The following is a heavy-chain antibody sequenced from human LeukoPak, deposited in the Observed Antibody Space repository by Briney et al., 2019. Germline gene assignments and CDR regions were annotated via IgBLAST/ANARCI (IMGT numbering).Heavy chain of an antibody. D-gene: IGHD5-18*01. Sequence: GGSLRLSCAASGFTFSSYAMGWVRQAPGKGREGVSAISGSGGSTYYADSVKGRFTISRDNSKNTLYLQMNSLRAEDTAVYYRAKDSGYSYGYGSVDYWGQGTLVTVSS. V-gene: IGHV3-23*01. CDR3: AKDSGYSYGYGSVDY. CDR2: ISGSGGST. CDR1: GFTFSSYA. J-gene: IGHJ4*02.